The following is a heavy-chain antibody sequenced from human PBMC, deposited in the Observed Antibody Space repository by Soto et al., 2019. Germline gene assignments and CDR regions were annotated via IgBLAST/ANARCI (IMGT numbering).Heavy chain of an antibody. J-gene: IGHJ5*02. CDR3: ARHVSGAAAVTSAVRLNWFDP. V-gene: IGHV4-39*01. Sequence: SETLSLTCTVSGGSISSSSCYWGWIRQPPGKGLEWIGSIYYSGSTYYNPSLKSRVTISVDTSKNQFSLKLSSVTAADTAVYYCARHVSGAAAVTSAVRLNWFDPWGQGTLVTVSS. CDR1: GGSISSSSCY. CDR2: IYYSGST. D-gene: IGHD6-13*01.